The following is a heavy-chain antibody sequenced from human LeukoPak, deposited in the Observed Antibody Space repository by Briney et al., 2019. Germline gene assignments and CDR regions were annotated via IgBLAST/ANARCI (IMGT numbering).Heavy chain of an antibody. Sequence: GGSLRLSCAASGFTFSRYAMSWVRQAPGKGLEWVSAISGSGGSTYYADSVKGRFTISRDNSKNTLYLQMNSLRAEDTAVYYCAKDPVVTAILGDAFDIWGQGTMVTVSS. J-gene: IGHJ3*02. CDR1: GFTFSRYA. CDR3: AKDPVVTAILGDAFDI. D-gene: IGHD2-21*02. V-gene: IGHV3-23*01. CDR2: ISGSGGST.